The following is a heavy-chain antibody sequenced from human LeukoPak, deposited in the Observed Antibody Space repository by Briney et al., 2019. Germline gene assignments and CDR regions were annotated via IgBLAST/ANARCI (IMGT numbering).Heavy chain of an antibody. CDR3: ARDLLEGDFSSGPDY. CDR2: IKQDGSET. CDR1: GFTYSNYW. V-gene: IGHV3-7*01. J-gene: IGHJ4*02. Sequence: PGGSLRLSCTSSGFTYSNYWMSWVRQAPGKGLEWVANIKQDGSETHYMDSLKGRFTISRDNAKNSLYLQMNSLRAEDTAVYYCARDLLEGDFSSGPDYWGQGTLVTVSS. D-gene: IGHD6-19*01.